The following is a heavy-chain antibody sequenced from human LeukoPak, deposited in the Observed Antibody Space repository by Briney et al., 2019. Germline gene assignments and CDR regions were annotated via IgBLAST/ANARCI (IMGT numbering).Heavy chain of an antibody. Sequence: PSETLSLTCTVSGGSISSSSYYWGWIRQPPGKGLEWIGSIYYSGSTYYNPSLKSRVTISVDTSKNQFSLKLSSVTAADTAVYYCARDFGYSYGYIDYWGQGTLVTVSS. CDR2: IYYSGST. CDR1: GGSISSSSYY. V-gene: IGHV4-39*07. CDR3: ARDFGYSYGYIDY. J-gene: IGHJ4*02. D-gene: IGHD5-18*01.